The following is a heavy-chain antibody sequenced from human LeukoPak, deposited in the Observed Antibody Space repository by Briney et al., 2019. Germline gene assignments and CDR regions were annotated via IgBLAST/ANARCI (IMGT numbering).Heavy chain of an antibody. J-gene: IGHJ3*02. CDR1: GFIFSNAW. D-gene: IGHD7-27*01. Sequence: GGSLSLFCAASGFIFSNAWMSWVRQSPGKGLEWIGRIKSKAHGGSIAYAAILKGRFTISRDDSRDTLYLQMGSLETEDTAVYYCGTGDAFDIWGQGRKVTVSS. CDR2: IKSKAHGGSI. V-gene: IGHV3-15*01. CDR3: GTGDAFDI.